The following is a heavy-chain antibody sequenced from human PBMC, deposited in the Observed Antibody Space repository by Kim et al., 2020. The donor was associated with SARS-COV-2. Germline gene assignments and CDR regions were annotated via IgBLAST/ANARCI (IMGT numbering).Heavy chain of an antibody. CDR2: IKSKADGATT. J-gene: IGHJ5*02. CDR1: GFSFNNAW. Sequence: GGSLRLSCAASGFSFNNAWMSWVRQAPGKGLEWVGHIKSKADGATTDYSPRVKGRFIISRDDSTNTMYLQMNNLKTEDTAFYYCTTAAYCSGGSCQDNLFDPWGQGALVTVAS. V-gene: IGHV3-15*05. CDR3: TTAAYCSGGSCQDNLFDP. D-gene: IGHD2-15*01.